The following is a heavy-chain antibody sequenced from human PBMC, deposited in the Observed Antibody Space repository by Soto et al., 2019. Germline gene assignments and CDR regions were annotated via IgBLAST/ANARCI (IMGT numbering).Heavy chain of an antibody. D-gene: IGHD2-2*01. Sequence: QVQLVQSGAEVKKPGSSVKVSCKASGGTFSSYAISWVRQAPGPGLAWMGGIIPIPGTANYAQKFQGRVTITADESTSTAYMELSSLRSEDTAVYYCARSQGSSTSLEIYYYYYYGMDVWGQGTTVTVSS. CDR2: IIPIPGTA. V-gene: IGHV1-69*01. CDR3: ARSQGSSTSLEIYYYYYYGMDV. CDR1: GGTFSSYA. J-gene: IGHJ6*02.